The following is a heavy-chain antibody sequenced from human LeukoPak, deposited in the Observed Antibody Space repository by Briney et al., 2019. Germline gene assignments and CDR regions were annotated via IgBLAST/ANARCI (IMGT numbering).Heavy chain of an antibody. J-gene: IGHJ4*02. D-gene: IGHD6-19*01. Sequence: ASVKVSCKASGYTFTANYMHWVRQAPGQGLEWVGWINPKSGATNYAQKFQGRVTMTRDTSISTVYMELSRLRSDDTAVYYCARGRPSSGSSGWGEYWGQGTLVTVSS. V-gene: IGHV1-2*02. CDR3: ARGRPSSGSSGWGEY. CDR1: GYTFTANY. CDR2: INPKSGAT.